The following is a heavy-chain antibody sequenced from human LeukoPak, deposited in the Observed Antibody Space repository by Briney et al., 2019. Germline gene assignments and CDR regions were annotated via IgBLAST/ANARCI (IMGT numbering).Heavy chain of an antibody. CDR3: ARGGVGYSSSWYARFDP. J-gene: IGHJ5*02. D-gene: IGHD6-13*01. CDR1: GVSFSGYY. V-gene: IGHV4-34*01. Sequence: SETLSLTCAVYGVSFSGYYWSWIRQPPGKGLEWLGEINHSGSTNYNPSLKSRVTISVDTSKNQFSLKLSSVTAADTAVYYRARGGVGYSSSWYARFDPWGQGTLVTVS. CDR2: INHSGST.